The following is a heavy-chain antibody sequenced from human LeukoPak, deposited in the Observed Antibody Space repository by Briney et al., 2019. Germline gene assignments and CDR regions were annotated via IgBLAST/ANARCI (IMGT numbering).Heavy chain of an antibody. Sequence: PGRSLRLSCAASGFTFSSYAMHWVRQAPGKGLEWVAVISYDGSNKYYADSVKGRFTISRDNSKNTLYLQMNSLRAEDTAVYYCAKPPLDYYYYYGMDVWGQGTTVTVSS. CDR1: GFTFSSYA. V-gene: IGHV3-30-3*02. CDR3: AKPPLDYYYYYGMDV. CDR2: ISYDGSNK. J-gene: IGHJ6*02.